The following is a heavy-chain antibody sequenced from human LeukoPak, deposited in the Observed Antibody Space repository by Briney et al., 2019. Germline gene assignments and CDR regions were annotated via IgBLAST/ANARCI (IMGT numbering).Heavy chain of an antibody. CDR1: GFTFSSYE. Sequence: TGGSLRLSCAASGFTFSSYEMNWVRQAPGKGLEWVSYISSSGSTIYYADSVKGRFTISRDNAKNSLYLQMNSLRAEDTAVYYCARVNQGAFDIWGQGTMVTVSS. CDR2: ISSSGSTI. V-gene: IGHV3-48*03. CDR3: ARVNQGAFDI. J-gene: IGHJ3*02.